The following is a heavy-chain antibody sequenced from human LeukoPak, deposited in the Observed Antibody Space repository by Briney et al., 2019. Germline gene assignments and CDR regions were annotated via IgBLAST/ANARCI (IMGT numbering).Heavy chain of an antibody. Sequence: GGSLRLSCAASGFTSSSYSMNWVRQAPGKGLEWVSSISSSSSYIYYADSVKGRFTISRDNAKNSLYLQMNSLRAEDTAVYYCARDYYGSGSYYRNWFNPWGQGTLVTVSS. D-gene: IGHD3-10*01. CDR1: GFTSSSYS. V-gene: IGHV3-21*01. J-gene: IGHJ5*02. CDR2: ISSSSSYI. CDR3: ARDYYGSGSYYRNWFNP.